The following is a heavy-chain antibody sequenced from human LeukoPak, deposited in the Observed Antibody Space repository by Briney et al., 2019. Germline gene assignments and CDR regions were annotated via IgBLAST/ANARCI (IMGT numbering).Heavy chain of an antibody. CDR3: ARDSATVTTPYFDY. CDR1: GFTFTGYY. Sequence: GASVKVSCKASGFTFTGYYMNWVRQAPRQGLEWMGWINLNNGGTNYAQKFQGWVTMTRDTSISTAYMELSRLRYDDTAVYYCARDSATVTTPYFDYWGQGSLVTVSS. V-gene: IGHV1-2*04. CDR2: INLNNGGT. J-gene: IGHJ4*02. D-gene: IGHD4-17*01.